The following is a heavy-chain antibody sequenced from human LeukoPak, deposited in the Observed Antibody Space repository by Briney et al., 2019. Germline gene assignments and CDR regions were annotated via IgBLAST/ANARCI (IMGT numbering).Heavy chain of an antibody. J-gene: IGHJ6*03. CDR2: IHYSGGIT. Sequence: SETLSLTCTVSGGSISSYYWSWIRQPPGKGLEWIGYIHYSGGITYYNPSLKSRVTISVDTSKNQFSLKLSSVTAADTAVYYCARDSPYDFWSGYYYMDVWGKGTTVTVSS. D-gene: IGHD3-3*01. CDR3: ARDSPYDFWSGYYYMDV. CDR1: GGSISSYY. V-gene: IGHV4-59*12.